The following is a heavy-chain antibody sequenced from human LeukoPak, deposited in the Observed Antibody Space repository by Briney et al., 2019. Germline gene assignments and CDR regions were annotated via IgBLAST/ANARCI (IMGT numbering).Heavy chain of an antibody. J-gene: IGHJ4*02. CDR3: ARGDPLGNY. Sequence: RPGGSLKLSCSASGFTFRTSWTHWVHQGPGKGLLWVAHINSDGGNTAYADSVKGRFTISRDNAKSTLYLQMNSLRSEDTAVYYCARGDPLGNYWGQGTLVTVSS. CDR1: GFTFRTSW. V-gene: IGHV3-74*01. D-gene: IGHD7-27*01. CDR2: INSDGGNT.